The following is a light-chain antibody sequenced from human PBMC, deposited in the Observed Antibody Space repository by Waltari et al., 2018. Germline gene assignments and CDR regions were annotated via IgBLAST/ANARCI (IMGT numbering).Light chain of an antibody. CDR3: QQYQTYWT. Sequence: DIQMTQSPSTLSASVGARVTLTCRASQSIDTWLAWYQQKPGKAPKLLIYKASSLQSGVPSRFSGSGSGTEFTLTLSSLQPDDLATYFCQQYQTYWTFGQGTKVEIK. J-gene: IGKJ1*01. CDR1: QSIDTW. V-gene: IGKV1-5*03. CDR2: KAS.